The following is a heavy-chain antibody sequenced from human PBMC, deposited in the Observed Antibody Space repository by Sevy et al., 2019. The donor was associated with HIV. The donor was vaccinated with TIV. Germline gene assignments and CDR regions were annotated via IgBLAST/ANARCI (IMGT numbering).Heavy chain of an antibody. Sequence: GGSLRLSCAASGFTFSSYAMHWVRQAPGKGLEWVAVISYDGSNKYYADSVKGRFPISRDNSKNTLYLQMNSLSAEDTAVYYCARVVSLVYDILTDGMAVWGQGTTVTVSS. CDR1: GFTFSSYA. V-gene: IGHV3-30*04. CDR2: ISYDGSNK. J-gene: IGHJ6*02. D-gene: IGHD3-9*01. CDR3: ARVVSLVYDILTDGMAV.